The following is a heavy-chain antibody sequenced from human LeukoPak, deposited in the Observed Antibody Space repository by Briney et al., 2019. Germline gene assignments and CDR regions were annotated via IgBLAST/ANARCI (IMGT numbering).Heavy chain of an antibody. J-gene: IGHJ4*02. V-gene: IGHV3-53*01. CDR3: ASRHCSGGDCYFAGADPFDH. CDR2: IYKDGKI. CDR1: GFSVSSTY. D-gene: IGHD2-21*01. Sequence: GGSLRLSCAASGFSVSSTYMSWVRQAPGKGLEWVSVIYKDGKIYYIDSVKGRFTISRDTSKNTLYLQMNSLRVEDTAVYYCASRHCSGGDCYFAGADPFDHWGQGTLVTVSS.